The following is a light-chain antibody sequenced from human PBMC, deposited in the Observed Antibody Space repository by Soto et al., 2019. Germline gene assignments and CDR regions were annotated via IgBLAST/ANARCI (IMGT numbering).Light chain of an antibody. Sequence: QSVLTQPPSVSGAPGQRVTISCSGTSSNIGAGYDVHWYHQLPGTAPKLLIFGNNNRPSGVPARFSASRSGTSASLAITGLQAEDEADYYCQAFDTNRRGSVFGGGTKLTV. CDR3: QAFDTNRRGSV. J-gene: IGLJ3*02. V-gene: IGLV1-40*01. CDR1: SSNIGAGYD. CDR2: GNN.